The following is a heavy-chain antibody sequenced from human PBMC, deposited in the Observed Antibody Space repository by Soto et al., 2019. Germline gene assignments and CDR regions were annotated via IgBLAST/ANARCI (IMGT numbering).Heavy chain of an antibody. CDR1: DGSISSGGYY. CDR3: ARARKHNYGSGRPPIQDY. CDR2: IYYSGST. Sequence: SETLSLTCTVSDGSISSGGYYWSWIRQHPGKGLEWIGYIYYSGSTYYNPSLKSRVTISLDTSKNQFSLKPSSVTAADTAVYYCARARKHNYGSGRPPIQDYWGQGTLVTVSS. J-gene: IGHJ4*02. V-gene: IGHV4-31*03. D-gene: IGHD3-10*01.